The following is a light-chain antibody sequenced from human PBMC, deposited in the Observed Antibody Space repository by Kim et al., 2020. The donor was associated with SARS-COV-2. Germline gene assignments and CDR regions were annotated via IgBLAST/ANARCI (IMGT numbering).Light chain of an antibody. CDR2: RND. CDR3: ATWDDRLKGVV. Sequence: GQRVTTSCTGSSSNIGGNTVTWYQQFPGTAPKVVISRNDERPSGLSDRFSGSKSGTSASLAISGLQSEDEADYYCATWDDRLKGVVFGGGTQLTVL. J-gene: IGLJ3*02. CDR1: SSNIGGNT. V-gene: IGLV1-44*01.